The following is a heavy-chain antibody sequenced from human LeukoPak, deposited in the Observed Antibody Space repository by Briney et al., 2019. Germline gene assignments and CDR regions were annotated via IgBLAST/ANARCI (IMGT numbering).Heavy chain of an antibody. Sequence: GGSLRLSCAASGFTFRSYSMNWVRPAPGKGLEWVSSISSSSSYIYYAGSVKGRFTISRDNAKNSLYLQMNSLRAEDTAVYYCARALDGYFDYWGQGTLVTVSS. CDR3: ARALDGYFDY. CDR2: ISSSSSYI. CDR1: GFTFRSYS. D-gene: IGHD5-24*01. V-gene: IGHV3-21*01. J-gene: IGHJ4*02.